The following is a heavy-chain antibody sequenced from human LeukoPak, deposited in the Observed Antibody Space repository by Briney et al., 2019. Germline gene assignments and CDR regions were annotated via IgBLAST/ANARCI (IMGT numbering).Heavy chain of an antibody. CDR1: GGSISSSSYY. D-gene: IGHD6-13*01. V-gene: IGHV4-39*07. CDR3: ARDNVSGEQQLETFDI. Sequence: PSETLSLTCTVSGGSISSSSYYWGWIRQPPGKGLEWIGSIYYSGSTYYNPSLRSRVTISVDTSKNQFSLKLSSVTAADTAVYYCARDNVSGEQQLETFDIWGQGTMVTVSS. CDR2: IYYSGST. J-gene: IGHJ3*02.